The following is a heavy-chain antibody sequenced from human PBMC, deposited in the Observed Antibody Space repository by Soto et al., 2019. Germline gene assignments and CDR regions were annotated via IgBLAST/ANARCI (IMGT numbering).Heavy chain of an antibody. V-gene: IGHV1-2*04. CDR3: ARGHQSTIFGVVNYGMDV. CDR2: INPNSGGA. J-gene: IGHJ6*02. D-gene: IGHD3-3*01. Sequence: HWVRQAPGQGLEWMGWINPNSGGANYAQKFQGWVTMTRDTSISTAYMELSRLRSDDTAVYYCARGHQSTIFGVVNYGMDVWGQGTTVTVSS.